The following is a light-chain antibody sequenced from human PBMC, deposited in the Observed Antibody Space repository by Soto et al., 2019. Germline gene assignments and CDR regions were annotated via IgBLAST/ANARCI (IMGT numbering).Light chain of an antibody. V-gene: IGKV3-20*01. J-gene: IGKJ1*01. CDR1: QSVDKNF. CDR2: GAS. Sequence: EIVLTQSPGTLSLSPGERATLSCRASQSVDKNFVAWYQQKPGQAPRFLMYGASTRATGIPDRFSGSGSGTDLTLTINRLEPEDFAVYYCHQYADSPRTFGQGTKVEI. CDR3: HQYADSPRT.